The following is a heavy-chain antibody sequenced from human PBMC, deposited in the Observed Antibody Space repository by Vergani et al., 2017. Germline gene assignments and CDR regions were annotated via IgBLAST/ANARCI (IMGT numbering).Heavy chain of an antibody. CDR2: ISWNSGSI. Sequence: VQLQESGPGLVKPSQTLSLTCTVSGGSISSGGYYWSWIRQHPGKGLEWVSGISWNSGSIGYADSVKGRFTISRDNAKNSLYLQMNSLRAEDTALYYCAKADHDFWSGYSFRNDAFDIWGQGTMVTVSS. J-gene: IGHJ3*02. V-gene: IGHV3-9*01. CDR1: GGSISSGGYY. D-gene: IGHD3-3*01. CDR3: AKADHDFWSGYSFRNDAFDI.